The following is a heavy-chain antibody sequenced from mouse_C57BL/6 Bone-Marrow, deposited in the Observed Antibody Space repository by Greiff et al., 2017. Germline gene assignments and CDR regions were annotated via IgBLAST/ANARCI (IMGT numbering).Heavy chain of an antibody. Sequence: QVQLQQPGAELVKPGASVKMSCKASGYTFTSYWITWVKQRPGQGLEWIGDSYPGSGSTNYNEKFKSKATLTVDTSSSTAYMQLSSLTSEDSAVYYCARWGYYGSYYYAMDYWGQGTSVTVSS. J-gene: IGHJ4*01. V-gene: IGHV1-55*01. CDR3: ARWGYYGSYYYAMDY. D-gene: IGHD1-1*01. CDR1: GYTFTSYW. CDR2: SYPGSGST.